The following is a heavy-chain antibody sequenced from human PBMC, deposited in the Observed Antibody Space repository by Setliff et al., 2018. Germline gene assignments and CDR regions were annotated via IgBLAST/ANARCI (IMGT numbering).Heavy chain of an antibody. CDR3: ARRAPAAMADAFDI. CDR2: ISAYNGNT. Sequence: ASVKVSCKASGYTFTSYGISWVRQAPGQGLEWMGWISAYNGNTNYAQKLQGRVTMTTDTSTSTAYMELRSLRSDDTAVYYCARRAPAAMADAFDIWGQGSMVTVSS. J-gene: IGHJ3*02. CDR1: GYTFTSYG. D-gene: IGHD2-2*01. V-gene: IGHV1-18*01.